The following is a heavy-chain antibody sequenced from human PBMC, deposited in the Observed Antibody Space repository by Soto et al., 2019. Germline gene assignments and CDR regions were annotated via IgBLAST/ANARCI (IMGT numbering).Heavy chain of an antibody. CDR2: FYYDERT. CDR3: ARLAGYGRSGRCYGYYGMDV. J-gene: IGHJ6*02. CDR1: GGSISSGPYS. Sequence: QLQLQESGPGLVKPSETLSLTCTVSGGSISSGPYSWGWIRQPPGEGLEWIGAFYYDERTYYNPSLESRITISVDTSKTQFSLKVSSVTVADTAVYYCARLAGYGRSGRCYGYYGMDVWGQGTTVTVSS. D-gene: IGHD6-19*01. V-gene: IGHV4-39*01.